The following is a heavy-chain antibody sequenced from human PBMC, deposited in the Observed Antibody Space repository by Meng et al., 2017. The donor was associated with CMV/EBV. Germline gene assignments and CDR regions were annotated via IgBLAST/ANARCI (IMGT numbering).Heavy chain of an antibody. V-gene: IGHV4-39*07. CDR2: IYYSGST. CDR3: ARGGNWFDP. J-gene: IGHJ5*02. CDR1: GGSISSSSYY. Sequence: QPQLQEAGPGLVKPSETLSLTCTVSGGSISSSSYYWGWIRQPPGKGLEWIGSIYYSGSTYYNPSLKSRVTISVDTSKNQFSLKLSSVTAADTAVYYCARGGNWFDPWGQGTLVTVSS.